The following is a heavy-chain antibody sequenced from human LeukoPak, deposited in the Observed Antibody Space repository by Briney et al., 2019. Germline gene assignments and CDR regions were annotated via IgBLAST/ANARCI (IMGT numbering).Heavy chain of an antibody. CDR1: GFTFSSYA. CDR2: ISYDGSNK. J-gene: IGHJ6*02. CDR3: ARDMVRGVRLYGMDV. D-gene: IGHD3-10*01. V-gene: IGHV3-30*04. Sequence: GGSLRLSCAASGFTFSSYAMHWVRQAPGKGLEWVAVISYDGSNKYYADSVKGRFTISRDNSKNTLYLQMNSLRAEDTAVYYCARDMVRGVRLYGMDVWGQGTTVTVSS.